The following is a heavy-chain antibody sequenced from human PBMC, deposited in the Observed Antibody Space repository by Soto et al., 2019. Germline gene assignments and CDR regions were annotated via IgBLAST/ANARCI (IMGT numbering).Heavy chain of an antibody. Sequence: ASVKVSCKASGGTFSSYAISWVRQAPGQGLEWMGGIIPIFGTANYAQKFQGRVTITADKSTSTAYMELSSLRSEDTAVYYCARDYYDSSADRGDYYYGMDVWGQGTTVTVSS. J-gene: IGHJ6*02. CDR1: GGTFSSYA. CDR3: ARDYYDSSADRGDYYYGMDV. D-gene: IGHD3-22*01. V-gene: IGHV1-69*06. CDR2: IIPIFGTA.